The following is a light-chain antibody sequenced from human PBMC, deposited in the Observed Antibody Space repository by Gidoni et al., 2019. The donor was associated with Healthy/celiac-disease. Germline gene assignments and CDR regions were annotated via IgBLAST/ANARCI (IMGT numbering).Light chain of an antibody. Sequence: SYELTQPHSVSVSPGQTASITCSGDKLGDKYSCWYQQKPGQSPVLVIYQDIKRPSGIPERFSGSNSGNTATLTISGTQAMDEADYYCQAWDSSTSHVVFGGGTKLTVL. CDR1: KLGDKY. CDR2: QDI. J-gene: IGLJ2*01. V-gene: IGLV3-1*01. CDR3: QAWDSSTSHVV.